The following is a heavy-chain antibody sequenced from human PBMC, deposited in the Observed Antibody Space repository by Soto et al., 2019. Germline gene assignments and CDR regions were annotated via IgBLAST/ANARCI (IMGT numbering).Heavy chain of an antibody. CDR1: GFTFSSYA. CDR3: AKSQHYTLTGYSSPFDY. CDR2: ISGSGGST. Sequence: EVQLLESGGGLVQPGGSLRLSCAASGFTFSSYAMSWVRQAPGKGLEWVSAISGSGGSTYYADSVKGRFTISRDNSKNTLYLQMNSLRAEDTAVYYCAKSQHYTLTGYSSPFDYWGQGTLVTVSS. V-gene: IGHV3-23*01. J-gene: IGHJ4*02. D-gene: IGHD3-9*01.